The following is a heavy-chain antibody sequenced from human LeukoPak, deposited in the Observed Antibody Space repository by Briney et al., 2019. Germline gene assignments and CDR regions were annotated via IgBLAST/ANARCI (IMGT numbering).Heavy chain of an antibody. V-gene: IGHV3-43*01. CDR1: GFSFDDYT. CDR3: VRGSLFDY. Sequence: GGSLRLSCVASGFSFDDYTMQWVRQAPGKGLEWVSLISWEGGTTAYADSVKGRFTISRDNSINSLYLQMNSLRTVDTALYFCVRGSLFDYWGQGTLVTVSS. CDR2: ISWEGGTT. J-gene: IGHJ4*02.